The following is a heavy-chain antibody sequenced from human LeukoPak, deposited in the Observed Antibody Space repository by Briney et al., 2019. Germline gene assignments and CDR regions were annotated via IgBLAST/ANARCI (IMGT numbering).Heavy chain of an antibody. V-gene: IGHV1-2*06. Sequence: ASVKVSCKASGYTFTGYYMHWVRQAPGQGLEWMGRINPNSGGTNYAQKFQGRVTMTRGTSISTAYMELSRLRSDGTAVYYCARDPLGYDRNWFDPWGQGTLVTVSS. CDR2: INPNSGGT. CDR1: GYTFTGYY. CDR3: ARDPLGYDRNWFDP. J-gene: IGHJ5*02. D-gene: IGHD3-22*01.